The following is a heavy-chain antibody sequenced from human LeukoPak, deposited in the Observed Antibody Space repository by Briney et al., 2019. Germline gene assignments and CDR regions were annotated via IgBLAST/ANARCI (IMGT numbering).Heavy chain of an antibody. CDR1: GFTFSTNG. D-gene: IGHD3-10*01. CDR3: AKAQVRGVITMEDY. Sequence: PGGSLRLSCAASGFTFSTNGMTWVRQAPGKGLEWVSAISGSGGTTYYADSVKGRFTISRDNSKNTLYLQMNSLRAEDTAVYYCAKAQVRGVITMEDYWGQGTLVSVSS. J-gene: IGHJ4*02. V-gene: IGHV3-23*01. CDR2: ISGSGGTT.